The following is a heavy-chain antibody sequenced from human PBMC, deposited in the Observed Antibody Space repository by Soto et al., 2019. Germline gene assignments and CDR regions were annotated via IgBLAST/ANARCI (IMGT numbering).Heavy chain of an antibody. V-gene: IGHV1-69*02. CDR3: ATSYGSGYRAFDS. J-gene: IGHJ4*02. CDR1: GDTFNFYS. CDR2: INPILSMS. Sequence: QVQLVQSGADVQRPGSSVRGSCKASGDTFNFYSINWVRQAPGLGLQWMGRINPILSMSNYAPRFQGRVTMTADKSTSTAYMELSSVRSEDTAMYYCATSYGSGYRAFDSWGQGALVTVSS. D-gene: IGHD3-10*01.